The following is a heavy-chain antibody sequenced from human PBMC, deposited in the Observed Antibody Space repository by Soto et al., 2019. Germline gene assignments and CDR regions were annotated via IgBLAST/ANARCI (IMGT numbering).Heavy chain of an antibody. Sequence: PGGSLRLSCEASGFTFSYFTMNCVRQAPGKGLEWVSSITGSSSSTYYTDSVQGRFSISRDNAKNTLFLEMNSLRAEDTAVYYCARISIQEEYYFDYWGQGVLVTVSS. V-gene: IGHV3-21*01. D-gene: IGHD1-1*01. CDR1: GFTFSYFT. CDR2: ITGSSSST. CDR3: ARISIQEEYYFDY. J-gene: IGHJ4*02.